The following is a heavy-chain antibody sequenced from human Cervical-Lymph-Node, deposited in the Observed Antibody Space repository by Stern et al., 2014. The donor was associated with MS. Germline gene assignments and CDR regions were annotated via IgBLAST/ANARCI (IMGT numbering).Heavy chain of an antibody. CDR1: GYLFDDYW. D-gene: IGHD5-12*01. Sequence: EVQLVESGAEVKKPGESLKISCEASGYLFDDYWIGWVRQMSGRGLELVAIIFPRDSNTRYSPSVQGQVTISADKSISTAYLQWGSRKPPAPAMYYCASSPATPSGYDRFDYWGQGALVTVSS. CDR3: ASSPATPSGYDRFDY. J-gene: IGHJ4*02. CDR2: IFPRDSNT. V-gene: IGHV5-51*03.